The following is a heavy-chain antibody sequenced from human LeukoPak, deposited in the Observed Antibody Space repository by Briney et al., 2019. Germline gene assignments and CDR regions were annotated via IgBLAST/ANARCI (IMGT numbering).Heavy chain of an antibody. J-gene: IGHJ4*02. D-gene: IGHD5-12*01. CDR1: GGTFSSYG. CDR2: IIPIFATS. CDR3: AREGTLSGYDFFDS. Sequence: GTSVKVSCKASGGTFSSYGISWVRQAPGQGLEWMGRIIPIFATSNYAQKFQGRVTITADESTSTAYMELSSLRSEDTAVYFCAREGTLSGYDFFDSWGQGTLVTVSS. V-gene: IGHV1-69*13.